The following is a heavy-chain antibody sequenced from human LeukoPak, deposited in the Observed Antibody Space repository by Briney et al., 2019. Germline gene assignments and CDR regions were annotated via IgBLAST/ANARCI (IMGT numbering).Heavy chain of an antibody. CDR2: INHSGST. V-gene: IGHV4-34*01. D-gene: IGHD6-6*01. CDR3: ARGQSIPSLVN. Sequence: PSETLSLTCAVYGGSFSGYYWSWIRQPPGKGLEWIGEINHSGSTNYNPSLKSRVTISVDTSKNQFSLKLSSVTAADTAVYYRARGQSIPSLVNWGQGTLVTVSS. J-gene: IGHJ4*02. CDR1: GGSFSGYY.